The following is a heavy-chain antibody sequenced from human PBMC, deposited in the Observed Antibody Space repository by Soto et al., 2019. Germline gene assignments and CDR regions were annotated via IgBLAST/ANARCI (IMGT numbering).Heavy chain of an antibody. CDR2: ILHSGST. Sequence: SETLSLTCSVSGGSVSISTYYWAWVRQTPGKGLEWLGSILHSGSTSYNPSLKSRLTLSVDTSEDQFSLNLSSVTATDTGVYYCATLPAAMYFYGSDVWGPGTTVTVSS. V-gene: IGHV4-39*01. D-gene: IGHD2-2*01. CDR1: GGSVSISTYY. J-gene: IGHJ6*02. CDR3: ATLPAAMYFYGSDV.